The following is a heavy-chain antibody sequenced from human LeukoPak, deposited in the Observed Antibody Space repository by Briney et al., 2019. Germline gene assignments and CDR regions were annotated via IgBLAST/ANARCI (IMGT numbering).Heavy chain of an antibody. CDR2: IRYDGTKE. Sequence: TGGSLRLSCAASGFTFNRYGMHWVRQAPGKGPEWVTFIRYDGTKEQYADSVKGRFTVSRDNSKDTLYLQMNSLRAEDTAVYYCATDSYGRDAFDIWGQGTMVTVSS. J-gene: IGHJ3*02. CDR1: GFTFNRYG. D-gene: IGHD5-18*01. V-gene: IGHV3-30*02. CDR3: ATDSYGRDAFDI.